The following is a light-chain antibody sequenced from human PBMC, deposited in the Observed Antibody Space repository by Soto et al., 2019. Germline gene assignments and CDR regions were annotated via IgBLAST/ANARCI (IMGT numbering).Light chain of an antibody. Sequence: IQLTQSPSSLSASVGDRVTITCRAGQGISSSLAWYQQKPGRAPNLLISTASTLQTGVPSRFSGSGSGKDFALTISSLQPEDFATYYCQQIDSYPRTFGQGTKVEIK. CDR2: TAS. CDR3: QQIDSYPRT. V-gene: IGKV1-9*01. CDR1: QGISSS. J-gene: IGKJ1*01.